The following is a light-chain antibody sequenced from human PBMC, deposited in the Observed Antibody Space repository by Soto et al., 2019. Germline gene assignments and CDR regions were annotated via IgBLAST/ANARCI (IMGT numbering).Light chain of an antibody. CDR2: GAS. CDR3: QQYNSWPIT. Sequence: EIVLTQSPGTLSLSPGKRATLTCRASQSISSSYLAWYQQKPGQAPRLLIYGASSRATGIPDRFSGSGSGTDFTLTISSLQSEDFAVYYCQQYNSWPITFGQGTRLEIK. V-gene: IGKV3-20*01. CDR1: QSISSSY. J-gene: IGKJ5*01.